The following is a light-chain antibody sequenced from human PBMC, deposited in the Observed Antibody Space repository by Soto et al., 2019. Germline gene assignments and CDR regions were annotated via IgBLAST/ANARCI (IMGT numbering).Light chain of an antibody. J-gene: IGKJ2*01. CDR3: QQYDNWTYT. Sequence: EIVLTHSPATLSVSPGERATLSCRASQSVSNNLARYQQKPGQAPRLLLYGASTRATAIPARFSGSGSGTEFTLTITSLQSEDFAVYFCQQYDNWTYTFGQGTKLEIQ. CDR1: QSVSNN. CDR2: GAS. V-gene: IGKV3-15*01.